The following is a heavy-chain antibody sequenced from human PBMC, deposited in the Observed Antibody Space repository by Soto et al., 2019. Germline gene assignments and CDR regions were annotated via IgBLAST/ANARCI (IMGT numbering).Heavy chain of an antibody. CDR3: AKDYYDSSGYRTYWYFDL. D-gene: IGHD3-22*01. J-gene: IGHJ2*01. V-gene: IGHV3-23*01. CDR1: GFNFSSYA. Sequence: PGGSLRLSCAASGFNFSSYAMSWVRQAPGKGLEWVSTISTSGGNTYYADSVKGRFTISRDNSKNTLYLQMNSLRAEDTAVYYCAKDYYDSSGYRTYWYFDLWGRGTLVTVSS. CDR2: ISTSGGNT.